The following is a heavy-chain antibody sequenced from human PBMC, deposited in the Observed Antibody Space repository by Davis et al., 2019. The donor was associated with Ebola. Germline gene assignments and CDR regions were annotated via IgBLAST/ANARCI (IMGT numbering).Heavy chain of an antibody. Sequence: GGSLRLSCAASGFTFSSYAMSWVRQAPGKGLEWVSAISGSGGSTYYADSVKGRFTISRDNSKNTLYLQMNSLRAEDTAVYYCAKEGDCTNGVCLIFDYWGQGTLVTVSS. CDR1: GFTFSSYA. D-gene: IGHD2-8*01. CDR2: ISGSGGST. V-gene: IGHV3-23*01. CDR3: AKEGDCTNGVCLIFDY. J-gene: IGHJ4*02.